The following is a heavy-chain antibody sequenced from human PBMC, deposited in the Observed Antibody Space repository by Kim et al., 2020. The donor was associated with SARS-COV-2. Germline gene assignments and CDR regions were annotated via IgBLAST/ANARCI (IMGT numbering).Heavy chain of an antibody. CDR1: GGSVNRNHYY. Sequence: SETLSLTCTVSGGSVNRNHYYWTWIRQPPGKGLEWIGDVYYTGSTNYNPSLKSRVTISVDTYNNQFSLRLTSVIAADTAVYYCAREVKYGSGSYRDGMDVWGQGTTVTVSS. J-gene: IGHJ6*02. CDR3: AREVKYGSGSYRDGMDV. V-gene: IGHV4-61*01. D-gene: IGHD3-10*01. CDR2: VYYTGST.